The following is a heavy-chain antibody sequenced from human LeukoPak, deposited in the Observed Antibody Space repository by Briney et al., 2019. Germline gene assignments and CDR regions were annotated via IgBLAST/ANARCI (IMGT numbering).Heavy chain of an antibody. CDR1: GFTFSTYG. V-gene: IGHV3-23*01. D-gene: IGHD2-2*01. J-gene: IGHJ5*02. Sequence: PGGSLRLSCVASGFTFSTYGMSWVRQAPGKGLEWVSAISGSGGSTYYADSVKGRFTISRDNSKNTLYLQMNSLRAEDTAVYYCAKDRGGVVPAAMFDPWGQGTLVTVSS. CDR3: AKDRGGVVPAAMFDP. CDR2: ISGSGGST.